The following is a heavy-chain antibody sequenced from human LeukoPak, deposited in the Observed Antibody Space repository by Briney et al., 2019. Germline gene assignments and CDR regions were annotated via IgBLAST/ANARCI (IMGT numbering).Heavy chain of an antibody. Sequence: ASVKVSXKASGYTFTGYYMHWVRQAPGQGLEWIGWINPNSGGTNYAQKFQGRVTMTRDTSISTAYMELSRLRSDDTAVYYCARARFGESDFDYWGQGTLVTVSS. CDR1: GYTFTGYY. J-gene: IGHJ4*02. V-gene: IGHV1-2*02. CDR2: INPNSGGT. CDR3: ARARFGESDFDY. D-gene: IGHD3-10*01.